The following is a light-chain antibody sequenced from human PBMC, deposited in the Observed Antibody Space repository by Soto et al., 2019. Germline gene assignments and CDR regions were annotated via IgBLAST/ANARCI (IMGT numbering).Light chain of an antibody. CDR1: SSDVGGYNY. J-gene: IGLJ2*01. Sequence: QSVLTQPASVSGSPGQSITISCTGSSSDVGGYNYVSWYQQHPGKAPKLMIYEVSKRPSGVSNRFSGSKSGNTASLTISGLQAEDESDYYCSSYTSSNTLVFGGGTKLTVL. V-gene: IGLV2-14*01. CDR2: EVS. CDR3: SSYTSSNTLV.